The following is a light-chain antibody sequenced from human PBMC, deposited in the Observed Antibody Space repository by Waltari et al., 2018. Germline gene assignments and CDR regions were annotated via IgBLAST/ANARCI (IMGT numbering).Light chain of an antibody. Sequence: DIVMTQSPDSLAVSLGERATIHCKSNQSLLYKSNQKDYLPWYQKKPGQPPNLLIYWASTRESGVPDRVSGSGSGTDFTLTINNLQPEDVATYYCQQYYSDPFTFGPGTMVDIK. V-gene: IGKV4-1*01. CDR2: WAS. CDR1: QSLLYKSNQKDY. J-gene: IGKJ3*01. CDR3: QQYYSDPFT.